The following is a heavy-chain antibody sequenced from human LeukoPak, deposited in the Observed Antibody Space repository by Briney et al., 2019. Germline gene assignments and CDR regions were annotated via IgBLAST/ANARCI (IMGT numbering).Heavy chain of an antibody. CDR1: GFTFSNYA. V-gene: IGHV3-23*01. J-gene: IGHJ4*02. Sequence: QTGGSLRLSCAASGFTFSNYAMSWVRQAPGKGLEWVSAITGSGGNTYYADSVKGRFTISRDSSKNTLYLQMNSLRDEDTAVYYCAKWGDFDVLTGYYVPDFWGQGTLVTVSS. CDR2: ITGSGGNT. CDR3: AKWGDFDVLTGYYVPDF. D-gene: IGHD3-9*01.